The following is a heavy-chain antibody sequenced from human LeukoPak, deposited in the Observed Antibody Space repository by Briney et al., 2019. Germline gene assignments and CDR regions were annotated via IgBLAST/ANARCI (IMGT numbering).Heavy chain of an antibody. J-gene: IGHJ6*03. CDR1: GASMSGYY. D-gene: IGHD4-11*01. CDR2: IHYSGTT. Sequence: SETLSPTCSVSGASMSGYYWSWVRQSPGGGLEWIGSIHYSGTTNYNPSVETRVTVSVDSAKTQFSLRLSSVTAADTAVYYCARGTQDYTNYRRYYYYMDVWGKGTPVTVSS. CDR3: ARGTQDYTNYRRYYYYMDV. V-gene: IGHV4-59*13.